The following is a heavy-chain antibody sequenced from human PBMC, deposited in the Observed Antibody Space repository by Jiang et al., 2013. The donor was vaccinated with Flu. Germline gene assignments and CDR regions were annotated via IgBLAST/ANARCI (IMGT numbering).Heavy chain of an antibody. V-gene: IGHV3-30*02. CDR1: GFTFSNYG. CDR3: AKEFMITFGGVITTTFDY. Sequence: VQLLESGGGVVQPGGSLRLSCVASGFTFSNYGMHWVRQAPGKGLEWVAFIRYDGSSKYYGDSVKGRFTISRDNSKNTLHLQMNSLRPEDTAVYYCAKEFMITFGGVITTTFDYWAREPWSPSPQ. D-gene: IGHD3-16*02. CDR2: IRYDGSSK. J-gene: IGHJ4*02.